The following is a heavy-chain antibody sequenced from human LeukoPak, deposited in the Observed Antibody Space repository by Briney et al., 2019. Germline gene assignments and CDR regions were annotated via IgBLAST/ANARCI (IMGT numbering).Heavy chain of an antibody. J-gene: IGHJ5*02. CDR3: ARDYYDSSGHYTSS. Sequence: GGSLRLSCAASGITVSSNYLSWVGQAPGQGLERVSVFYSGGSTYYADSVKGRFTISRDNSKNTLYLQMNSLRAEDTAVYYCARDYYDSSGHYTSSWGQGTLVTVSS. CDR1: GITVSSNY. CDR2: FYSGGST. D-gene: IGHD3-22*01. V-gene: IGHV3-53*01.